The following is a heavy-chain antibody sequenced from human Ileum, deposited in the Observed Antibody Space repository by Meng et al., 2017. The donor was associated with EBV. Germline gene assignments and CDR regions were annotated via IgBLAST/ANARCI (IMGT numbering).Heavy chain of an antibody. D-gene: IGHD4-17*01. CDR3: VSAYDYGDYEAFAY. CDR2: IFYRGNT. Sequence: QLLQAGPGLVRPSETLSLTCSVSGDSMSSSNYAWCMIRQSPGKALECIGTIFYRGNTFYNPSLKTRLTISVDTSKNEFSLNLKSVTAADTAVYYCVSAYDYGDYEAFAYWGLGSLVTVSS. V-gene: IGHV4-39*07. CDR1: GDSMSSSNYA. J-gene: IGHJ4*02.